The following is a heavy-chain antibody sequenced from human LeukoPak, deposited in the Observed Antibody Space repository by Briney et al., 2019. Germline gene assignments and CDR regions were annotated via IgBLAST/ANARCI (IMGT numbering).Heavy chain of an antibody. CDR1: GFTFDGYA. D-gene: IGHD2-21*01. CDR3: AKDIGDSGKYYFDY. CDR2: ISWSSGSI. V-gene: IGHV3-9*01. Sequence: SGGSLRLSCAASGFTFDGYAMHWVRQAPGKGLEWVSGISWSSGSIGYADSVKGRFTISRDNAKNSLYLQMNSLRAEDTAFYYCAKDIGDSGKYYFDYWGQGTLVTVSS. J-gene: IGHJ4*02.